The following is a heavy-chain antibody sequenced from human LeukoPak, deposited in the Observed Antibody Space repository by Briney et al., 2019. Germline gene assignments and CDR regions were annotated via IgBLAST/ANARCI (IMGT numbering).Heavy chain of an antibody. CDR1: GFSFSSYG. V-gene: IGHV3-30*03. D-gene: IGHD2-15*01. CDR3: AREEDFEGGEYFQH. CDR2: ISYDGSNK. J-gene: IGHJ1*01. Sequence: GGSLRLSCAASGFSFSSYGIHWVRQAPGKGLEWVAVISYDGSNKYYADSVKGRFTISRDNSKNTLYLQMNSLRAEDTAVYYCAREEDFEGGEYFQHWGQGTLVTVSS.